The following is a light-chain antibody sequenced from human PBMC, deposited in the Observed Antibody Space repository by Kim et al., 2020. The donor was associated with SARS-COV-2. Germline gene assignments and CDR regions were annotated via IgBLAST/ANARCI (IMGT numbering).Light chain of an antibody. CDR2: EGT. CDR3: QAWDRRTVI. CDR1: ELGDKY. Sequence: SYELTQPPSVSVFPGQTATIACSGDELGDKYACWYQQKPGQSPVLVIYEGTERPSGIPERFSGSKSGTTATLTISGTQPLDEADYYCQAWDRRTVIFGGGPKLTVL. V-gene: IGLV3-1*01. J-gene: IGLJ2*01.